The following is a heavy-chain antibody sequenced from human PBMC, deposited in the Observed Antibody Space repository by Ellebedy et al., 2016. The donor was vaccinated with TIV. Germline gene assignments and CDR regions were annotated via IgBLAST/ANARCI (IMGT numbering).Heavy chain of an antibody. D-gene: IGHD5-18*01. V-gene: IGHV4-59*01. J-gene: IGHJ4*02. CDR1: AGSIGSYY. CDR3: ARMDTLSWSFYFDL. CDR2: IFYSGSA. Sequence: GSLRLXCTVSAGSIGSYYWTWIRQSPGKGLEWIGNIFYSGSANYNPSLKSRVTFSIDTSRKQFSLNLRSVTAADTAIYYCARMDTLSWSFYFDLWGQGRLVTVSP.